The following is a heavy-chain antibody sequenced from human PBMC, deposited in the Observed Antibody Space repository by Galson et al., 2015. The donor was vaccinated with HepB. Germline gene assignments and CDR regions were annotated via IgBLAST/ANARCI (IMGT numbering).Heavy chain of an antibody. D-gene: IGHD2-21*01. CDR2: ISGSGGST. CDR1: GFTFSSYA. V-gene: IGHV3-23*01. J-gene: IGHJ2*01. CDR3: AKVLWLRSHIVVFETPGRGKGWYFDL. Sequence: SLRLSCAASGFTFSSYAMSWVRQAPGKGLEWVSAISGSGGSTYYADSVKGRFTISRDNSKNTLYLQMNSLRAEDTAVYYCAKVLWLRSHIVVFETPGRGKGWYFDLWGRGTLVTVSS.